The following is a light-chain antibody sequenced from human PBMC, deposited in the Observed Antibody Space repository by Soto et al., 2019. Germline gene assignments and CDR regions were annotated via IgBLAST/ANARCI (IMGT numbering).Light chain of an antibody. V-gene: IGLV1-47*01. CDR1: SSKIGRNY. CDR2: RNN. Sequence: QSALTQPPSASGTPGQRVTISCSGSSSKIGRNYVYWYQQLPGTAPKLLIYRNNQRPSGVPDRISSSKSGTSASLAISGLRSEDEADYYCAAWDDSLSGQVFGTGTKATVL. J-gene: IGLJ1*01. CDR3: AAWDDSLSGQV.